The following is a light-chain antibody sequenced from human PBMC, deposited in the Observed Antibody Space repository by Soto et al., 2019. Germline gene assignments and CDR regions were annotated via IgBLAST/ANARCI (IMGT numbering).Light chain of an antibody. CDR1: SSNIGAGYD. V-gene: IGLV1-40*01. Sequence: QSVLTQPPSVSGAPGQRVTISCTGSSSNIGAGYDVHWYQQLPGTAPKLLIYGNSNRPSGVPDRFSGSKSGTSASLAITGLQPEHEAYYYCQSYPISLSGAVVFGGGTKLTVL. CDR2: GNS. J-gene: IGLJ2*01. CDR3: QSYPISLSGAVV.